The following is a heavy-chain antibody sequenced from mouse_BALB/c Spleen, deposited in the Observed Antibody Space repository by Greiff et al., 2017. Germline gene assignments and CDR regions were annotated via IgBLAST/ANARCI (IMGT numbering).Heavy chain of an antibody. D-gene: IGHD1-1*01. V-gene: IGHV5-6-5*01. CDR1: GFTFSSYA. Sequence: DVKLVESGGGLVKPGGSLKLSCAASGFTFSSYAMSWVRQTPEKRLEWVASISSGGSTYYPDSVKDRFTISRDNARNILYLQMISLRSEDTAMYYCARDISNYYGSSALHYYAMDYWGQGTSVTVSS. CDR2: ISSGGST. J-gene: IGHJ4*01. CDR3: ARDISNYYGSSALHYYAMDY.